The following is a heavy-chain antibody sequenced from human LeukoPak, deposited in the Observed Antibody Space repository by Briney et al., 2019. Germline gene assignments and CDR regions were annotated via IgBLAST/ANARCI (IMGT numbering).Heavy chain of an antibody. J-gene: IGHJ4*02. CDR1: GFTFSSYS. CDR3: ARERRTVTTDY. CDR2: ISSSSSTI. Sequence: GGSLRLSCAASGFTFSSYSMNWVRQAPGKGLEWVSYISSSSSTIYYADSVKGRFTISRDNAKNSLYLQMNSPRAEDTAVYYCARERRTVTTDYWGQGTLVTVSS. D-gene: IGHD4-17*01. V-gene: IGHV3-48*01.